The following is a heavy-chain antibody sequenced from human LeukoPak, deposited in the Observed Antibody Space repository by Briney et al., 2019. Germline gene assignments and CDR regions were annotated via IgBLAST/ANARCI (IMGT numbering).Heavy chain of an antibody. D-gene: IGHD5-18*01. Sequence: GVSLRLSCAASGFTFRIYGMHWVRQAPGKGLEWVAVISYDGRIKYYADSVKGRFTISRDNSKNTLYLQMTSLRAEDTAVYYCAKDSGSPWIQLWLRSWGQGTLVTVSS. V-gene: IGHV3-30*18. CDR3: AKDSGSPWIQLWLRS. J-gene: IGHJ4*02. CDR1: GFTFRIYG. CDR2: ISYDGRIK.